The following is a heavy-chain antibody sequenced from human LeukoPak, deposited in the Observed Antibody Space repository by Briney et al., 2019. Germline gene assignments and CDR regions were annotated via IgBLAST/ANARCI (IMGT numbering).Heavy chain of an antibody. CDR3: ARGDESGSYSY. D-gene: IGHD1-26*01. CDR2: INSDGSST. V-gene: IGHV3-74*01. J-gene: IGHJ4*02. CDR1: GFTFSSYW. Sequence: GGSLRLSCAASGFTFSSYWMHWVRRAPGKGLVWVSRINSDGSSTTYADSVKGRFTISRDNAKSTLYLQMNSLRAEDTAVYYCARGDESGSYSYWGQGTLVTVSS.